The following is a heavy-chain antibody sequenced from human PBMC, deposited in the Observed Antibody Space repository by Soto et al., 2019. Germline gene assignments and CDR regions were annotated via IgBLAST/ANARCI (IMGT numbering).Heavy chain of an antibody. CDR3: ARDVGLDYDYFLAY. Sequence: GGSLILSCTASGFTFTSYGMGWVRQAPGKGLQWVSTIRGDGGQTHYTDSVKGRFSISRDNSKNTVYLQMDSLRAEDTDMYFCARDVGLDYDYFLAYWGEGTQVTVAS. J-gene: IGHJ4*02. V-gene: IGHV3-23*01. CDR1: GFTFTSYG. D-gene: IGHD5-12*01. CDR2: IRGDGGQT.